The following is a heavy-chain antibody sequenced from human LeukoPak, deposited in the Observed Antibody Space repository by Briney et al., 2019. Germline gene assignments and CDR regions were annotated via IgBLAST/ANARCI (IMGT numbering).Heavy chain of an antibody. J-gene: IGHJ6*02. V-gene: IGHV3-48*03. D-gene: IGHD3-9*01. CDR2: ISSSGSTI. Sequence: PGGSLRLSCAASGFTFSSYEMNWVRQAPGKGLEWVSYISSSGSTIYYADSVKGRFTISRDNAKNSLYLQMNSLRAEDTAVYYCARASRVGLRYFDWLVGPELYGMDVWGQGTTVTVYS. CDR1: GFTFSSYE. CDR3: ARASRVGLRYFDWLVGPELYGMDV.